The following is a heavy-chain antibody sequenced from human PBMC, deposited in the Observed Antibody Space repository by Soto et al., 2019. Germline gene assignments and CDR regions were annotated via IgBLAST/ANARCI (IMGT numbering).Heavy chain of an antibody. V-gene: IGHV1-3*01. Sequence: ASVKVSCKASGYTFTSYAMHWVRQAPGQRLEWMGWINAGNGNTKYSQKFQGRVTITRDTSASTAYMELSSLRSEDTAVYYCARDSGMEWPRYGMDVWVQGTTVTVSS. CDR2: INAGNGNT. D-gene: IGHD3-3*01. CDR3: ARDSGMEWPRYGMDV. CDR1: GYTFTSYA. J-gene: IGHJ6*02.